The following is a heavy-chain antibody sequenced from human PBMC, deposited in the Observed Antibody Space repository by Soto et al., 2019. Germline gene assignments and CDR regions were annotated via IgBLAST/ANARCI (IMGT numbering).Heavy chain of an antibody. V-gene: IGHV4-4*02. CDR1: GGTIRSPDW. D-gene: IGHD6-19*01. CDR3: ARGRGRYSSGWSWFDP. J-gene: IGHJ5*02. CDR2: IFQSGST. Sequence: ASETLSLTCVVSGGTIRSPDWWTWVRQPPGKGLEWIGEIFQSGSTNYTPSLESRVTISVDKSKNQFSLTLTSVTAADTAVYFCARGRGRYSSGWSWFDPWGQGILVTVSS.